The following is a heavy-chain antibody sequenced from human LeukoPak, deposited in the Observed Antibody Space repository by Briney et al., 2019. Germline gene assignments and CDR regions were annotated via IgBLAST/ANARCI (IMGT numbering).Heavy chain of an antibody. CDR1: GFTFSSYS. CDR3: ARDPRYCGGDCYPSWFDP. D-gene: IGHD2-21*02. V-gene: IGHV3-21*01. CDR2: ISSSSSYI. Sequence: PGGSLRPSCAASGFTFSSYSMNWVRQAPGKGLEWVSSISSSSSYIYYADSVKGRFTISRDNAKNSLYLQMNSLRAEDTAVYYCARDPRYCGGDCYPSWFDPWGQGTLVTVSS. J-gene: IGHJ5*02.